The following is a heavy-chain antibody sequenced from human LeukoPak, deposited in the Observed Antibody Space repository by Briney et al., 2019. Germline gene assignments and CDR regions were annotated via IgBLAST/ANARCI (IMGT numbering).Heavy chain of an antibody. V-gene: IGHV1-46*01. CDR2: INPSGGST. D-gene: IGHD3-10*01. CDR3: ARDSGMVRGTVDY. Sequence: ASVKVSCKSSGYTITSYYMYWVRQAPGQGLEWMGIINPSGGSTSYAQKFQGRVTMTRDTSTSTVYMELSSLRSEDTAVYYCARDSGMVRGTVDYWGQGTLVTVSS. J-gene: IGHJ4*02. CDR1: GYTITSYY.